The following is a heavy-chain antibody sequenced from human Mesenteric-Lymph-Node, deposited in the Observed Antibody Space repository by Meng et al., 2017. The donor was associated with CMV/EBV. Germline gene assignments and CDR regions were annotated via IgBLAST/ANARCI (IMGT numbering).Heavy chain of an antibody. J-gene: IGHJ6*02. CDR2: IWYDGSNK. D-gene: IGHD6-6*01. V-gene: IGHV3-33*08. CDR3: TYSSSGYYYYGMDV. CDR1: GFTFSRFW. Sequence: KLSCAASGFTFSRFWMGWVRQVPGKGLEWVAVIWYDGSNKYYADSVKGRFTISRDNSKNTLYLQMNSLRAEDTAVYYCTYSSSGYYYYGMDVWGQGTTVTVSS.